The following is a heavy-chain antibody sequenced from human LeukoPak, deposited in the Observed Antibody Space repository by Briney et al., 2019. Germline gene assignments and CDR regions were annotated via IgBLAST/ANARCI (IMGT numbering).Heavy chain of an antibody. CDR1: GGSFSGYH. CDR3: ARVPNQYYDYVWGSYRGYYFDY. CDR2: INHSGST. Sequence: SETLSLTCAVYGGSFSGYHWSWIRQPPGKGLEWIGEINHSGSTNYNPSLKSRVTISVDTSKNQFSLKLSSVTAADTAVYYCARVPNQYYDYVWGSYRGYYFDYWGQGTLVTVSS. J-gene: IGHJ4*02. D-gene: IGHD3-16*02. V-gene: IGHV4-34*01.